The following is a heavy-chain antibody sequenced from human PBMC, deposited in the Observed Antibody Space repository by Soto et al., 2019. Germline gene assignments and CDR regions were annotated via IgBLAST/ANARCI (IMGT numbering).Heavy chain of an antibody. D-gene: IGHD6-13*01. CDR3: ARGKQQLGYYYYHYMDV. CDR1: GGSFSGYY. V-gene: IGHV4-34*01. Sequence: QVQLQQRGAGLLKPSETLSLTCAVYGGSFSGYYWSWIRQPPGKGLEWIGEINHSGSTNYNPSLKSRVTISVDTSKTQFSLKLSSVTAADTAVYYCARGKQQLGYYYYHYMDVWGKGTTVTVSS. CDR2: INHSGST. J-gene: IGHJ6*03.